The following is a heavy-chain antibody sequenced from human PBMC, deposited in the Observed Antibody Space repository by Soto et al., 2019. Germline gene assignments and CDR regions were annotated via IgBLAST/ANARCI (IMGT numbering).Heavy chain of an antibody. CDR3: ARAERALVVVAAQSYFDY. J-gene: IGHJ4*02. CDR1: GGSFSGYY. D-gene: IGHD2-15*01. V-gene: IGHV4-34*01. CDR2: INHSGST. Sequence: QVQLQQWGAGLLKPSETLSLTCAVYGGSFSGYYWSWIRQPPGKELEWIGEINHSGSTNYNPSLKSRVLTSVDTAKNQLSLKLSSVTAAATAVYYCARAERALVVVAAQSYFDYWGQGALVTVSS.